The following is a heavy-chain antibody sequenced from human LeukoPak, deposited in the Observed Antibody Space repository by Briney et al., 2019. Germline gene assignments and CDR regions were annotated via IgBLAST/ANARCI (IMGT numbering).Heavy chain of an antibody. D-gene: IGHD3-22*01. V-gene: IGHV1-18*01. CDR1: GYTFNSYG. CDR3: ARDWADRSDY. J-gene: IGHJ4*02. Sequence: ASVKVSCKASGYTFNSYGISWVRQAPGQGLEWMGWISAYNGNTHYAQKFQGRVTMTTDTSTSTAYMELRSLRSDDTAVYYCARDWADRSDYWGQGTLVTVSS. CDR2: ISAYNGNT.